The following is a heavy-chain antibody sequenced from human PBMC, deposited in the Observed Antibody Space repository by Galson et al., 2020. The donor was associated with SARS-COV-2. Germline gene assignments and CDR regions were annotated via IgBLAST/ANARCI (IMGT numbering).Heavy chain of an antibody. Sequence: GGSLRLSCAASGFTFSSYGMHWVRQAPGKGLEWVAVIWYDGSNKYYADSVKGRFTISRDNSKNTLYLQMNSLRAEDTAVYYCARDDRDDYGYNWFDPWGQGTLVTVSS. D-gene: IGHD4-17*01. V-gene: IGHV3-33*01. CDR1: GFTFSSYG. J-gene: IGHJ5*02. CDR2: IWYDGSNK. CDR3: ARDDRDDYGYNWFDP.